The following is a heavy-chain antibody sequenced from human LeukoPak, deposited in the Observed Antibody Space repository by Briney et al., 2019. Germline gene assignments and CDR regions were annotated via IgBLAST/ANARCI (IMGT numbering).Heavy chain of an antibody. V-gene: IGHV4-59*08. D-gene: IGHD3-10*01. CDR1: GGSISSDY. CDR3: ATRGY. J-gene: IGHJ4*02. Sequence: SETLSLTCTVSGGSISSDYWQWIRQPPGKGLEWVGYIYNSGSNTYNPFLKRRVTILIDTSKNQFSLKLTSVTAADTAVYYCATRGYWGQGTLVTVSS. CDR2: IYNSGSN.